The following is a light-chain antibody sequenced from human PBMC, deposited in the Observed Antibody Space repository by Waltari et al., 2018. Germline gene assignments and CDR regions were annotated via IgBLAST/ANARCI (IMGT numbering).Light chain of an antibody. Sequence: EIVMTQSPLSLPVTPGEPASISCRSGQSLLHSNGYNYLDWYLQKPGQSPQLLIYLGSNRASGVPDRFSGSGSGTDFTLKISRVEAEDVGVYYCMQALQTPYTFGQGTKLEIK. V-gene: IGKV2-28*01. CDR2: LGS. CDR1: QSLLHSNGYNY. CDR3: MQALQTPYT. J-gene: IGKJ2*01.